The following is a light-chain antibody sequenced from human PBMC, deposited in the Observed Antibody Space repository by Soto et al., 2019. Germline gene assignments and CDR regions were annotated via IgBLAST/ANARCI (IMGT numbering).Light chain of an antibody. CDR1: SSDVGNYKY. Sequence: QDALTQPASVSGSPGQSITISCTGTSSDVGNYKYVSWYQQHPGKAPKLMIYEVSNRPSGVSNRFSGSKSGNTASLTISGLQAEDETDYYCFSYTSSGTYVFGTGTKVTVL. CDR2: EVS. V-gene: IGLV2-14*01. J-gene: IGLJ1*01. CDR3: FSYTSSGTYV.